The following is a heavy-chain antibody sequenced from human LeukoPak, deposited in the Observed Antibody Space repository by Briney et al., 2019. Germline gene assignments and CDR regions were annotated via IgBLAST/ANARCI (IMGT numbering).Heavy chain of an antibody. Sequence: ASVKVSCKASGYTFTNYYTHWVRQAPGQGLEWMGIINPVGGSISYAQKFQGGVTMIRDTSTSTVYMELNSLGSEDTAVYYCARDERSSSSSAYWGQGTLVTVSS. CDR1: GYTFTNYY. CDR3: ARDERSSSSSAY. D-gene: IGHD6-6*01. J-gene: IGHJ4*02. CDR2: INPVGGSI. V-gene: IGHV1-46*01.